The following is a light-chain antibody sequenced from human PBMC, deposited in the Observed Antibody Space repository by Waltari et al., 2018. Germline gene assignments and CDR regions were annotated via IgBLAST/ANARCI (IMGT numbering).Light chain of an antibody. J-gene: IGKJ3*01. CDR3: QQYNNWPPI. Sequence: EIVMTQSPATLSVSPGERATLPCRASQSVSSNLAWYQQKPGQAPRLLIYGASTRATGIPARFSGSGSGTEFTLTISSMQSEDFAVYYCQQYNNWPPIFGPGTKVDIK. V-gene: IGKV3-15*01. CDR2: GAS. CDR1: QSVSSN.